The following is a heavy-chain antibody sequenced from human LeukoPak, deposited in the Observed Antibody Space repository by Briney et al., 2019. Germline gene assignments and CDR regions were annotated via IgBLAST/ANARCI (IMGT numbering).Heavy chain of an antibody. CDR2: INHSGST. D-gene: IGHD2-2*01. CDR1: GGSFSGYY. J-gene: IGHJ4*02. V-gene: IGHV4-34*01. CDR3: ARVERYCSSTSCYFSHKNYFDY. Sequence: PSETLSLTCAVYGGSFSGYYWSWTRQPPGKGLEWIGEINHSGSTNYNPSLKSRVTIPVDTSKNQFSLKLSSVTAADTAVYYCARVERYCSSTSCYFSHKNYFDYWGQGTLVTVSS.